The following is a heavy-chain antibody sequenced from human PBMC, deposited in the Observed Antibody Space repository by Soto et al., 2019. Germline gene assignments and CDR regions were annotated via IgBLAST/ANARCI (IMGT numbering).Heavy chain of an antibody. V-gene: IGHV1-69*12. D-gene: IGHD1-26*01. J-gene: IGHJ3*02. Sequence: QVQLVQSGAEVKKPGSSVKVSCKASGGTFSSYAISWVRQAPGQGLEWMGGIIPIFGTANYAQKFQGRVTVTAEESTSTAYMERRSVGCEDTAVYYCARVRGPSGSYRFDAFDIWGQGTMVTVSS. CDR3: ARVRGPSGSYRFDAFDI. CDR1: GGTFSSYA. CDR2: IIPIFGTA.